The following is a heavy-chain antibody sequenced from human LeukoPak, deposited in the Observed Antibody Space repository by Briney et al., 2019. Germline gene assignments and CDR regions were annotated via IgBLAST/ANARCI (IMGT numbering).Heavy chain of an antibody. CDR3: ARGIAVAGRGRYFDL. Sequence: PSETLSLTCAVSGSSISSSSYYWGWIRQPPGKGLEWIGSIYYSGSTYYNPSLKSRVTISVDTSKNQFSLKLSSVTAADTAVYYCARGIAVAGRGRYFDLWGRGTLVTVSS. V-gene: IGHV4-39*01. CDR2: IYYSGST. D-gene: IGHD6-19*01. CDR1: GSSISSSSYY. J-gene: IGHJ2*01.